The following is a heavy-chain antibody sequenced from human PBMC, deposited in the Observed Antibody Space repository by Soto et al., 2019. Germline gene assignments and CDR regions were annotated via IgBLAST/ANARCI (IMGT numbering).Heavy chain of an antibody. CDR2: IRRKTLGGTR. V-gene: IGHV3-49*03. J-gene: IGHJ5*02. CDR1: AFTVEAFA. D-gene: IGHD3-16*01. Sequence: GSLRLSCTASAFTVEAFAVSWFRQAPGKGLEWVGLIRRKTLGGTRTYDASVKGRFSISRDDSKSIAYLQMNSLKTEHTGVYYCTRVTSVSGRFDPWGQGTVVTVS. CDR3: TRVTSVSGRFDP.